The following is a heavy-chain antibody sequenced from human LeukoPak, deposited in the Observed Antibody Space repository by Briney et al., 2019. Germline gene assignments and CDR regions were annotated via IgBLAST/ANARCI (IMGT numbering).Heavy chain of an antibody. CDR2: VYFDGGS. J-gene: IGHJ5*02. Sequence: SETLSLTCSVSGGSVTTGTYHWAWIRQPPGKGLEWIGSVYFDGGSHYNRSLQSRVAISVDTSKNQYSLRLSSVTAAATAVYYCARDHYYDGRGRFDPWGQGTLVTVFS. V-gene: IGHV4-39*07. D-gene: IGHD3-16*01. CDR3: ARDHYYDGRGRFDP. CDR1: GGSVTTGTYH.